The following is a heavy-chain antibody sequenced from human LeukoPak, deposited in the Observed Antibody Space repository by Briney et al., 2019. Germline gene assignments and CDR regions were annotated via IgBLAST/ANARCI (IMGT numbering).Heavy chain of an antibody. CDR3: ARVGGWEPKLHGVTFDY. V-gene: IGHV4-59*01. D-gene: IGHD1-26*01. Sequence: PSETLSLTCTVAGGSISSYYWIWIRQPPGKGLEWIGYIYYTWSTNYNPSLKSRVTMSADTSKNQFSLKLSSVTAADTAVYFCARVGGWEPKLHGVTFDYLGQGTLVTVSS. J-gene: IGHJ4*02. CDR2: IYYTWST. CDR1: GGSISSYY.